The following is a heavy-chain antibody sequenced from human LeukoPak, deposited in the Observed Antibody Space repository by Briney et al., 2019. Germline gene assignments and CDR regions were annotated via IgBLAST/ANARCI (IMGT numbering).Heavy chain of an antibody. Sequence: GASVKVSCKASGYTFTSYDINWVRQATGQGLEWMGWMNPNSGNTGYAQKFQGRVTMTRNTSISTAYMELSSLRSEDTAVYYCARVYCSGGSCYSRSYYYYGMDVWGQGTTVTVSS. V-gene: IGHV1-8*01. CDR3: ARVYCSGGSCYSRSYYYYGMDV. CDR1: GYTFTSYD. CDR2: MNPNSGNT. J-gene: IGHJ6*02. D-gene: IGHD2-15*01.